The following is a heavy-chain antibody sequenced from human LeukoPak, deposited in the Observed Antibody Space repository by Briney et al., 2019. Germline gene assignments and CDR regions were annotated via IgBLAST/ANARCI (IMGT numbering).Heavy chain of an antibody. D-gene: IGHD2-2*01. CDR1: GFTFSSYA. J-gene: IGHJ4*02. V-gene: IGHV3-23*01. CDR2: ISGSGGST. Sequence: QPGGSLRLSCAASGFTFSSYAVSWVRQAPGKGLEWVSAISGSGGSTYYADSVKGRFTISRDNSKNTLYLQMNSLRAEDTAVYYCAKFATRDHFIVVVPAAIDYWGQGTLVTVSS. CDR3: AKFATRDHFIVVVPAAIDY.